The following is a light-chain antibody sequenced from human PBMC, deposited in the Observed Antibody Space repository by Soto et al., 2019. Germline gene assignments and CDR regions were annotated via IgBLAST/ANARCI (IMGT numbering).Light chain of an antibody. J-gene: IGKJ1*01. Sequence: EIVWAQSPGTLCLSPGERATVSCRASQSVSNNYLAWYQQKPGLAPRLLIYDASNRATGIPDRFSGSGSGTDFTLTISRLEPEDFAVYYCQQYGSSRTFGQGTKVDI. CDR2: DAS. CDR1: QSVSNNY. V-gene: IGKV3D-20*01. CDR3: QQYGSSRT.